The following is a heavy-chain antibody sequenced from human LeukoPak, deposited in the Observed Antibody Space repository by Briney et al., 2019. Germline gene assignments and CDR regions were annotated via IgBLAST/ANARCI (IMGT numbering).Heavy chain of an antibody. CDR1: GFTFSSYW. D-gene: IGHD2-2*01. CDR3: ARVVPAAMPSEGYYYYYGMDV. CDR2: IKQDGSEK. Sequence: PGGSLRLSCAASGFTFSSYWMSWVRQAPGKGLEWVANIKQDGSEKYYVDSVKGRFTISRDNAKNSLYLQMNSLRAEDTAVYYCARVVPAAMPSEGYYYYYGMDVWGQGTTVTVSS. V-gene: IGHV3-7*01. J-gene: IGHJ6*02.